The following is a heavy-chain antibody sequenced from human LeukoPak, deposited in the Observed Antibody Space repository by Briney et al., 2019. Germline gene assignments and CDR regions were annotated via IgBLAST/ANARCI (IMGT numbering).Heavy chain of an antibody. CDR1: GGSISSYY. J-gene: IGHJ3*02. CDR3: ASNYDSSGPDAFDI. D-gene: IGHD3-22*01. V-gene: IGHV4-59*01. CDR2: IYYSGST. Sequence: SETLSLTCTVSGGSISSYYWSWIRQPPGKGLEWIGYIYYSGSTNYNPSLKSRVTISVDTSKNQFSLKLSSVTAADTVVYYCASNYDSSGPDAFDIWGQGTMVTVSS.